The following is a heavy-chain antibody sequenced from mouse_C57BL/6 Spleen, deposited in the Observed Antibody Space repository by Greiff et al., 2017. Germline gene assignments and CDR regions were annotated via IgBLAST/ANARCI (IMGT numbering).Heavy chain of an antibody. V-gene: IGHV1-18*01. Sequence: EVQLQQSGPELVKPGASVKIPCKASGYTFTDYNMDWVKQSHGKSLEWIGDINPNNGGTIYNQKFKGKATLTVDKSSSTAYMELRSLTSEDTAVYYCARDDSTLAYWGQGTLVTVSA. CDR3: ARDDSTLAY. J-gene: IGHJ3*01. CDR2: INPNNGGT. D-gene: IGHD2-5*01. CDR1: GYTFTDYN.